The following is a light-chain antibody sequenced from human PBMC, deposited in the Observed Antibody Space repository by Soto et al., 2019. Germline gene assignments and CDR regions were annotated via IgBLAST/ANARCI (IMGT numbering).Light chain of an antibody. Sequence: AIRMTRSPSSFSASTGHIFTITCRGSQGISSYLAWYQQKPVKAPKLLIYAASTLQSGVPSRFSGSGSGTDFTLTISSLQSADFAVYYCQQRSNRLTITFGQGTRLEIK. CDR1: QGISSY. CDR2: AAS. CDR3: QQRSNRLTIT. J-gene: IGKJ5*01. V-gene: IGKV1-8*01.